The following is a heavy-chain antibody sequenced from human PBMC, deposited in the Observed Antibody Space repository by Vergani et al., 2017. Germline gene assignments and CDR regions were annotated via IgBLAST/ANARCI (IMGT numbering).Heavy chain of an antibody. CDR3: ARDRFYGDYSFDY. D-gene: IGHD4-17*01. CDR2: IYYSGST. Sequence: QVQLQESGPGLVKPSQTLSLTCTVSGGPISSSSYYWGWIRQPPGKGLEWIGSIYYSGSTYYNPSLKSRVTISVDTSKNQFSLKLSSVNAADTAVYYCARDRFYGDYSFDYWGQGTLVTVSS. J-gene: IGHJ4*02. V-gene: IGHV4-39*07. CDR1: GGPISSSSYY.